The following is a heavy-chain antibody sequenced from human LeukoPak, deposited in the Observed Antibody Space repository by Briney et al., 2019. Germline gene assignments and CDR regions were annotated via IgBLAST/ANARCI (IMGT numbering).Heavy chain of an antibody. J-gene: IGHJ6*02. CDR2: ISSSSTYK. V-gene: IGHV3-21*01. CDR1: GFTFSIYS. D-gene: IGHD6-13*01. Sequence: GGSLRLSCAVSGFTFSIYSMSWFRQAPGKGLEWVSSISSSSTYKYYADSVKGRFTISRDNAENSLYLQINSLRAEDTAVYFCAKRIAAAGTRLYHGMDVWGQGTTVTVSS. CDR3: AKRIAAAGTRLYHGMDV.